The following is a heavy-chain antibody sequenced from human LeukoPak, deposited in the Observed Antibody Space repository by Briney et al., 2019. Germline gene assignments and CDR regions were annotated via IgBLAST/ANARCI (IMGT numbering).Heavy chain of an antibody. CDR2: INWSGDNT. Sequence: GSLRLSCAASGFTFDYFGMGWVRPVPGKGLEWVAGINWSGDNTGYADSARGRFTISRGNSKNTLYLQINNLRAEDTAVYYCAKGANDATTIAVAVPDYWGQGTLVTVSS. CDR3: AKGANDATTIAVAVPDY. CDR1: GFTFDYFG. V-gene: IGHV3-20*04. J-gene: IGHJ4*02. D-gene: IGHD6-19*01.